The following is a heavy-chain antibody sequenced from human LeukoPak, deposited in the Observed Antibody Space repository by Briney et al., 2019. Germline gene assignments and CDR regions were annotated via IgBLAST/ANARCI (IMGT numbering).Heavy chain of an antibody. J-gene: IGHJ4*02. CDR2: INPNSGGT. CDR1: GYTFTGYY. V-gene: IGHV1-2*02. Sequence: ASVKVSCKASGYTFTGYYMHWVRQAPGQGLEWMGWINPNSGGTNYAQKFQGRVTMTRDTSISTAYTELSRLRSDDTAVYYCARDQEEIRSTFDYWGQGTLVTVSS. CDR3: ARDQEEIRSTFDY. D-gene: IGHD3-16*01.